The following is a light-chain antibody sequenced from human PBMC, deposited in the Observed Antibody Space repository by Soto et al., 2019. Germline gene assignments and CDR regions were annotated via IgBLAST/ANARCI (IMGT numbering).Light chain of an antibody. J-gene: IGKJ5*01. CDR2: AAS. Sequence: DTQMIQSPSSLSASVGDRVTITCRASQGISNYLAWYQQKPGKVPKLLIYAASTLQSGVPSRFSGSGSGTDFTLTISSLQPEDVATYYCQKYNSAPNTFGQGTRLETK. CDR3: QKYNSAPNT. V-gene: IGKV1-27*01. CDR1: QGISNY.